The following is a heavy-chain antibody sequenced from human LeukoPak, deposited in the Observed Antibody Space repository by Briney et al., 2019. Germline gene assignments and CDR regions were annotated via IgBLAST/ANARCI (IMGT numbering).Heavy chain of an antibody. V-gene: IGHV1-18*01. D-gene: IGHD6-13*01. Sequence: ASVNVSCKASGYTFTSYGISWVRQAPGQGLEWMGWISAYNGNTNYAQKLQGRVTMTTDTSTSTAYMELRSLRSDDTAVYYCARRGSSWYYYYYYMDVWGKGTTVTVSS. J-gene: IGHJ6*03. CDR3: ARRGSSWYYYYYYMDV. CDR2: ISAYNGNT. CDR1: GYTFTSYG.